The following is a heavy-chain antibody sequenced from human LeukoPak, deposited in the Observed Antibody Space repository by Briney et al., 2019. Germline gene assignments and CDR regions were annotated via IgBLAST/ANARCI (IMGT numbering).Heavy chain of an antibody. J-gene: IGHJ4*02. CDR3: ARTYYYDSSGYGHRYYFDY. CDR1: GGIFSSYA. CDR2: IIPILGIA. V-gene: IGHV1-69*04. Sequence: SVKVSCKASGGIFSSYAISWVRQAPGQGLEWMGRIIPILGIANYAQKFQGRVTITADKSTSTAYMELSSLRSEDTAVYYCARTYYYDSSGYGHRYYFDYWGQGTLVTVSS. D-gene: IGHD3-22*01.